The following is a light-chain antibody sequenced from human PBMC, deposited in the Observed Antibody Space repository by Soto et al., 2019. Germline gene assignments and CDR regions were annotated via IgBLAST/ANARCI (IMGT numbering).Light chain of an antibody. CDR3: NSYAGDITRFV. CDR1: SSDVGAYKY. CDR2: EVS. V-gene: IGLV2-14*01. J-gene: IGLJ1*01. Sequence: QSALTQPASVSGSPGQSVTISCTGTSSDVGAYKYVSWYQQHPGKAPKLMIYEVSNRPSGVSNRFSGSKSGNTASLTISGLQADEEADYYCNSYAGDITRFVFGTGTQVTVL.